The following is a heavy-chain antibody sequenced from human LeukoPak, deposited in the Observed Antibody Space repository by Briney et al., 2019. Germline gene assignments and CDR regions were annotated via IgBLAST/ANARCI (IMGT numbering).Heavy chain of an antibody. D-gene: IGHD6-6*01. CDR3: ARGDSSSSFLCDY. CDR1: GGSISSYY. CDR2: IYYSGST. V-gene: IGHV4-59*01. Sequence: SETLSLTCTVSGGSISSYYWSWIRQPPGKGLEWIGYIYYSGSTNYNPSLKSRVTISVETSKNQFSLKLSSMTAADTAVYYCARGDSSSSFLCDYWGQGTLVTVSS. J-gene: IGHJ4*02.